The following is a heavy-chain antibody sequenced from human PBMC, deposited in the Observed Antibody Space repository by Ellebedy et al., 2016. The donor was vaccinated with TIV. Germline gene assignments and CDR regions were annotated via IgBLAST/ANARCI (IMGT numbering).Heavy chain of an antibody. CDR1: GFTFSSYG. CDR3: ARDPYSSGWYNWFDL. CDR2: IWYDGSNK. V-gene: IGHV3-33*08. D-gene: IGHD6-19*01. J-gene: IGHJ5*02. Sequence: GESLKISCAASGFTFSSYGMHWVRQAPGKGLEWVAVIWYDGSNKYYADSVKGRFTISRDNSKNTVYVQMNSLTAEDTAVYYCARDPYSSGWYNWFDLWGQGTLLTVSS.